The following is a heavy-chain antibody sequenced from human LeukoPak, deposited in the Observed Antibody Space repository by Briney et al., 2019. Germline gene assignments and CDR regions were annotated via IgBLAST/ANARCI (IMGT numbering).Heavy chain of an antibody. CDR2: ISSSSGNPI. CDR3: TRDQVSVAGTGIDY. Sequence: AGGSLRLSCAASGFTFSSYSMNWVRQAPGKGLEWVSYISSSSGNPISYADSVKGRFTISRENAKNSLYLQMNSLRAEDTAVYYCTRDQVSVAGTGIDYWGQGILVTVSS. V-gene: IGHV3-48*04. CDR1: GFTFSSYS. J-gene: IGHJ4*02. D-gene: IGHD6-19*01.